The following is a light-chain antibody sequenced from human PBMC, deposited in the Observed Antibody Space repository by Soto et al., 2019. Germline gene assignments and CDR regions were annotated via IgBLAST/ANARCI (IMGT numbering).Light chain of an antibody. CDR3: QQVNSYPFT. J-gene: IGKJ5*01. CDR1: QGISSY. CDR2: TAS. Sequence: DIQLTQSPSFLSASVGDRVTITCRASQGISSYLAWYQQKPGKAPNLLIYTASTLQSGVPSRFSGSGSGTEFTLTISSLQPDDFATYYCQQVNSYPFTFGQGTRLEIK. V-gene: IGKV1-9*01.